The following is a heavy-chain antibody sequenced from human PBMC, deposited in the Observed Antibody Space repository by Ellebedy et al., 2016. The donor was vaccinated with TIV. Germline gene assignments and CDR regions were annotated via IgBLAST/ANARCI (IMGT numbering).Heavy chain of an antibody. CDR3: ARDALGYCSGGSCSNSWFDP. J-gene: IGHJ5*02. CDR2: INVADANT. D-gene: IGHD2-15*01. Sequence: AASVKVSCKASGYTFTTFAIHWVRQAPGKRLEWMGWINVADANTKYSQKFQGRVTFTRDTSANTAYMHLSSLTSEDSAVYYCARDALGYCSGGSCSNSWFDPWGQGTLVTVSS. CDR1: GYTFTTFA. V-gene: IGHV1-3*01.